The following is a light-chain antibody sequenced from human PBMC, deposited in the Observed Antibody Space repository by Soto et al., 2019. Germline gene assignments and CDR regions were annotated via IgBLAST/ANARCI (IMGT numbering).Light chain of an antibody. CDR2: RDT. V-gene: IGLV3-9*01. CDR1: FIGTKN. Sequence: SYELTQPPSVSVALGQSARITCGGDFIGTKNVHWYRQKPGQAPVLVIHRDTNRPSGIPERISGSNSGNTATLTISRAQVGDEADYYCQVWDSSTGVVFGGGTKPTVL. CDR3: QVWDSSTGVV. J-gene: IGLJ2*01.